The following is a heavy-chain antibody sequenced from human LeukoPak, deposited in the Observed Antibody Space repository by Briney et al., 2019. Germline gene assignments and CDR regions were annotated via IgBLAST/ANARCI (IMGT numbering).Heavy chain of an antibody. CDR2: ISGSGGST. V-gene: IGHV3-23*01. J-gene: IGHJ4*02. CDR1: GFTFSSYE. D-gene: IGHD2-8*02. CDR3: ATYRQVLLPFES. Sequence: GGSLRLSCAASGFTFSSYEMNWVRQAPGKGLEWVSAISGSGGSTYYADSVRGRFTISRDNSKSTLSLQMNSLRAEDTAIYYCATYRQVLLPFESWGQGTLVTVSS.